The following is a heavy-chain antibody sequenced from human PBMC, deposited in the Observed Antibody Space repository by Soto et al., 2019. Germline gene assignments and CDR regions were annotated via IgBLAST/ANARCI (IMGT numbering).Heavy chain of an antibody. Sequence: QVQLVQSGAEVKKPGSSVKVSCKASGGTFSSYAISWVRQAPGQGLEWMGGIIPIFGTANYAQKFQGRVTITADESTSTAYMELSSLRSEDTAVYYCARGDQNYGDYGLIPKKYGMDVWGQGTTVTVSS. D-gene: IGHD4-17*01. CDR2: IIPIFGTA. CDR1: GGTFSSYA. J-gene: IGHJ6*02. V-gene: IGHV1-69*01. CDR3: ARGDQNYGDYGLIPKKYGMDV.